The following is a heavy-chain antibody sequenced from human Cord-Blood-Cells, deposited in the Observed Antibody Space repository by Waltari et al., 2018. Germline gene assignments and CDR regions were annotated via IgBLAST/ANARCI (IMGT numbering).Heavy chain of an antibody. V-gene: IGHV4-38-2*01. Sequence: QVQLQESGPGLVKPSETLSLTCAVSGYSISSGYYWGWIRQPPGKGLEWIGSIYHSGSTYYNPSLKSRVTISVDTSKNQFSLKLSSVTAADTAVYYCARVAMVQGVNWFDPWGQGTLVTVSS. J-gene: IGHJ5*02. CDR1: GYSISSGYY. D-gene: IGHD3-10*01. CDR2: IYHSGST. CDR3: ARVAMVQGVNWFDP.